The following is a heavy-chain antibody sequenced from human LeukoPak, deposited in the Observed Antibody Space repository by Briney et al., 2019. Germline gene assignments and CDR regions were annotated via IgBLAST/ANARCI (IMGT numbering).Heavy chain of an antibody. V-gene: IGHV3-21*01. Sequence: PGGSLRLSCAASGFTFSSYSMNWVRQAPGKGLEWVSSISSGSSYIYYADSVKGRFTISRDNAKNSLYLQMNSLRAEDTAVYYCARAVVPAATPSWFDPWGQGTLVTVSS. CDR2: ISSGSSYI. CDR3: ARAVVPAATPSWFDP. D-gene: IGHD2-2*01. CDR1: GFTFSSYS. J-gene: IGHJ5*02.